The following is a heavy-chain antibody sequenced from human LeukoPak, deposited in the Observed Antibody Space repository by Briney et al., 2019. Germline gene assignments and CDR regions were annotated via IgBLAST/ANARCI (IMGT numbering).Heavy chain of an antibody. CDR2: ISDAGNTV. CDR1: GFTFNSYD. CDR3: ARGRIKSGSYYFDY. V-gene: IGHV3-48*03. J-gene: IGHJ4*02. Sequence: GGSLRLSCAASGFTFNSYDMNWVRQAPGKGLEWLSYISDAGNTVYYADSVKGRFTISRDNAKNSMYLQMNSLRAEDTAVYYCARGRIKSGSYYFDYWGQGTLVTVSS. D-gene: IGHD1-26*01.